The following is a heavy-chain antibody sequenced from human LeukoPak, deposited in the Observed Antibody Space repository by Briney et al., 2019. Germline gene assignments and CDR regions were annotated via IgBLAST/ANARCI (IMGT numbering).Heavy chain of an antibody. V-gene: IGHV4-39*07. D-gene: IGHD3-22*01. J-gene: IGHJ3*02. Sequence: SETLSLTCTVSGGSISSSSYYWGWIRQPPGKGLEWIGSIYYSGSTYYNPSLNSRVTISVDTSKNQFSLKLSSVTAADTAVYYCARVGYYYDSSGYRTGRNAFDIWGQGTMATVSS. CDR2: IYYSGST. CDR3: ARVGYYYDSSGYRTGRNAFDI. CDR1: GGSISSSSYY.